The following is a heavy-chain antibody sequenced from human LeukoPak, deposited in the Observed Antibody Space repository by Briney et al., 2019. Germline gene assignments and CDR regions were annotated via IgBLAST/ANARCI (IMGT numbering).Heavy chain of an antibody. CDR3: ARDDMYYYGSGSYNPLSDY. Sequence: ASVKVSCKASGYTFTGYYMHWVRQAPGQGLEWMGWINPNSGGTNYAQKFQGRVTMTRDTSISTAYMELSRLRSDDTAVYYCARDDMYYYGSGSYNPLSDYWGQGTLVTVSS. V-gene: IGHV1-2*02. CDR1: GYTFTGYY. CDR2: INPNSGGT. D-gene: IGHD3-10*01. J-gene: IGHJ4*02.